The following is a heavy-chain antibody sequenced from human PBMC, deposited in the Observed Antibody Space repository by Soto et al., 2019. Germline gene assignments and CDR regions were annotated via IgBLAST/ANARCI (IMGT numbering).Heavy chain of an antibody. Sequence: GGSLRLSCAASGFTFSSYAMSWVRQAPGKGLEWVSAISGSGGSTSYAGSVKGRFTISRDNSKNTLYLQMNSLRAEDTAVYYCAKTQAGGLYCSSTSCLTNFDAFDIWGQGTMVTVSS. V-gene: IGHV3-23*01. CDR1: GFTFSSYA. CDR2: ISGSGGST. CDR3: AKTQAGGLYCSSTSCLTNFDAFDI. D-gene: IGHD2-2*01. J-gene: IGHJ3*02.